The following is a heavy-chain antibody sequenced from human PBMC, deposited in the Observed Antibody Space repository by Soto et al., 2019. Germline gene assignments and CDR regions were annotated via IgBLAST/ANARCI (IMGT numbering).Heavy chain of an antibody. J-gene: IGHJ5*02. Sequence: ASVKVSCKASGGTFSSYAISWVRQAPGQGLEWMGGIIPIFGTANYAQKFQGRVTITADESTSTAYMELSSLRSEDTAVYYCARGGHLKDCSSNRCPEPNWFDPWGQGTMVTVSS. CDR1: GGTFSSYA. D-gene: IGHD2-2*01. CDR3: ARGGHLKDCSSNRCPEPNWFDP. CDR2: IIPIFGTA. V-gene: IGHV1-69*13.